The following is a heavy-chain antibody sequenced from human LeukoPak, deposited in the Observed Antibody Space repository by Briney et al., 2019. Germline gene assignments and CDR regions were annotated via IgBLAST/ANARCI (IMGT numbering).Heavy chain of an antibody. J-gene: IGHJ6*03. CDR2: ITSSSTYT. CDR1: GFSFSSYN. Sequence: PGGSLRLSCAASGFSFSSYNMNWVRQTPGKGLEWVSSITSSSTYTFYADSEKGRFTISRDNARNSLYLQMNSLRAEDTAVYYCARDSYSGTYGDTYYYYMDVWGKGTTVTISS. D-gene: IGHD1-26*01. V-gene: IGHV3-21*01. CDR3: ARDSYSGTYGDTYYYYMDV.